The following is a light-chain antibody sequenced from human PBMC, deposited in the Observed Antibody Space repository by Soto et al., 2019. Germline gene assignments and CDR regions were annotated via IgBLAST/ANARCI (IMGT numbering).Light chain of an antibody. Sequence: DIQMTQSPSTLSASVGDRVTITCRASQSISSWLAWYQQKPGKAPKLLIYKTSNLESGFPSRFSGSGSGTEFTLTISSLQPDDFATYYCQQYNSYWTFGQGTKVEIK. V-gene: IGKV1-5*03. CDR2: KTS. CDR1: QSISSW. J-gene: IGKJ1*01. CDR3: QQYNSYWT.